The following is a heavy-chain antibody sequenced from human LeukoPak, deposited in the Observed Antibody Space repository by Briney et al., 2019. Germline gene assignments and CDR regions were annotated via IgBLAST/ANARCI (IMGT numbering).Heavy chain of an antibody. V-gene: IGHV3-30-3*01. CDR3: ARDSTDTSGYHYYFDS. Sequence: GGSLRLSCAASGFTFSSYAMHWVRQAPGKGLEWVAVISYDGSNKYYADSVKGRFTISRDNSKNTLYLQMNSLRAEDTAVYYCARDSTDTSGYHYYFDSWGQGTLVTVSS. J-gene: IGHJ4*02. CDR1: GFTFSSYA. CDR2: ISYDGSNK. D-gene: IGHD3-22*01.